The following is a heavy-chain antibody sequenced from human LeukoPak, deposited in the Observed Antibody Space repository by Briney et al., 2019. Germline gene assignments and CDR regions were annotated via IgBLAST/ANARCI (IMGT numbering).Heavy chain of an antibody. CDR2: ISSSSSTI. J-gene: IGHJ6*03. CDR3: AVTSYDLGPMDV. CDR1: GFTFSSYS. Sequence: PGGSLRLSCAASGFTFSSYSMNWVRQAPGKGLEWVSYISSSSSTIYYADSVKGRFTISRDNAKNSLYLQMNSLRAEDTAVYYCAVTSYDLGPMDVWGKGTTVTVSS. V-gene: IGHV3-48*04. D-gene: IGHD3-3*01.